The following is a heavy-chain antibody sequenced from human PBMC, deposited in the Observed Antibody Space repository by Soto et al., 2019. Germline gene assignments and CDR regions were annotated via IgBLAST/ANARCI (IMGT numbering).Heavy chain of an antibody. D-gene: IGHD1-1*01. Sequence: GESLKISCAASGFTFSSYAMHWVRQAPGKGLEYVSAISSNGGSTYYANSVKGRFTISRDNSKNTLYLQMGSLRAEDMAVYYCARGRTTTGTDYWGQGTLVTVSS. CDR2: ISSNGGST. CDR3: ARGRTTTGTDY. J-gene: IGHJ4*02. V-gene: IGHV3-64*01. CDR1: GFTFSSYA.